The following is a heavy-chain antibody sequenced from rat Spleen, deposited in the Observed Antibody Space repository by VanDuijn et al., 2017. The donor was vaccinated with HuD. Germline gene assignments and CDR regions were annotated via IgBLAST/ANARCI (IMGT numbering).Heavy chain of an antibody. V-gene: IGHV5-31*01. CDR2: ISNIGDT. CDR3: ARRHYGYTDYFDY. Sequence: EVQLVESGGGRVQPGRSLRLSCVASGITFNNYWMTWIRQAPGKGLEWVASISNIGDTYYSDSVKGRFSISRDDAKSTLSLQMDSLRSEDTATYYCARRHYGYTDYFDYWGQGVMVTVSS. CDR1: GITFNNYW. D-gene: IGHD1-9*01. J-gene: IGHJ2*01.